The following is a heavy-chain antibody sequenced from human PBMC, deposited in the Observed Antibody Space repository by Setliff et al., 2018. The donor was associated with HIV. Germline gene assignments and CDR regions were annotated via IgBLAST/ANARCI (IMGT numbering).Heavy chain of an antibody. CDR3: ARVFGVRQAFDN. D-gene: IGHD3-10*02. J-gene: IGHJ4*02. CDR2: IHPNRGGT. V-gene: IGHV1-2*02. Sequence: GASVKVSCKASGYTFSDYFIHWVRQAPGQGLEWMGWIHPNRGGTNYAQKFQGRVTMTRDTSITTAYMELSRPSSDDTAVYYCARVFGVRQAFDNWGQGTLVTVSS. CDR1: GYTFSDYF.